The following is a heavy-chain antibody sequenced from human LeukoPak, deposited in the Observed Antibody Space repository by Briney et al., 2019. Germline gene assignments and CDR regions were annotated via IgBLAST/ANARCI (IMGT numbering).Heavy chain of an antibody. J-gene: IGHJ5*02. D-gene: IGHD2-2*02. V-gene: IGHV4-61*08. CDR1: GGSISSGGYY. CDR3: ARERIVVVPAAIPYNWFDP. Sequence: PSETLSLTCAVSGGSISSGGYYWSWIRQPPGKGLEWIGYIYYSGSTNYNPSLKSRVTISVDTSKNQFSLKLSSVTAEDTAVYYCARERIVVVPAAIPYNWFDPWGQGTLVTVSS. CDR2: IYYSGST.